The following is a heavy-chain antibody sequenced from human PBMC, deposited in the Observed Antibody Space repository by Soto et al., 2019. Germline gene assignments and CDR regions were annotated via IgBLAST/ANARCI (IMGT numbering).Heavy chain of an antibody. Sequence: QVQLQESGPGLVKPSQTLSLTCTVSGGSISIGDYYGSWIRQPPGKGLEWIGYLYYSGSTYYNPSLKSRVTISVDTSKNQFSLKLSSVTAADTAVYYCARGNGWDFSKWFDPWGQGTLVTVSS. J-gene: IGHJ5*02. CDR1: GGSISIGDYY. CDR3: ARGNGWDFSKWFDP. CDR2: LYYSGST. D-gene: IGHD4-4*01. V-gene: IGHV4-30-4*01.